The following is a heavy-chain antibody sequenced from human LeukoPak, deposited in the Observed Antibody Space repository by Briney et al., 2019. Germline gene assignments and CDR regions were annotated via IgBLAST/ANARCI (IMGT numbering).Heavy chain of an antibody. V-gene: IGHV3-23*01. CDR1: GFTFANCA. CDR3: AKNGRNDHDKYFFDF. CDR2: ISGSGVGT. Sequence: PGGSLRLSCAASGFTFANCAMSWVRQAPGMGLEWVSAISGSGVGTNYADSVKGRFTISRDNSKNTLYLQMNSLRAEDIAVYSCAKNGRNDHDKYFFDFWGQGTLVSVSS. D-gene: IGHD3-9*01. J-gene: IGHJ4*02.